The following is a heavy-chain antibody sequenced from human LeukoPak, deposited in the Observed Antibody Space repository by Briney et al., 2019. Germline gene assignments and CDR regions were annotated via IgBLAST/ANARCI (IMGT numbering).Heavy chain of an antibody. Sequence: ASVKVSCKASGYTFTSYDINWVRQATGQGLEWMGWMNPNSGNTGYAQKFQGRVTVTRNTSISTAYMELSGLRSEDTAVYYCARGTVLLWFGEFIGFDYWGQGTLVTVSS. D-gene: IGHD3-10*01. V-gene: IGHV1-8*01. CDR3: ARGTVLLWFGEFIGFDY. CDR1: GYTFTSYD. CDR2: MNPNSGNT. J-gene: IGHJ4*02.